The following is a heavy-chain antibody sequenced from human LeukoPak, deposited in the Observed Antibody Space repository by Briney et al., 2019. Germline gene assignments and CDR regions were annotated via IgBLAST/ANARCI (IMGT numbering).Heavy chain of an antibody. D-gene: IGHD3-10*01. J-gene: IGHJ4*02. CDR1: GYSFTSYW. V-gene: IGHV5-51*01. CDR3: ARHGRSHYYGSGSSFGY. Sequence: GESLKISCKGSGYSFTSYWIGWVRQMPGKGLEWMGIIYPGDSDTRYSPSFQGQVTISADKSISTAYLQWSSLKASDTAMYYCARHGRSHYYGSGSSFGYWGQGTLVTVSS. CDR2: IYPGDSDT.